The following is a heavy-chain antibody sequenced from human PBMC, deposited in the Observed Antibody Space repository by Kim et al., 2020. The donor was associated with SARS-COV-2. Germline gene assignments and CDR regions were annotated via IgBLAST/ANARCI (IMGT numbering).Heavy chain of an antibody. D-gene: IGHD4-17*01. V-gene: IGHV4-34*01. CDR3: ARRPDYGDYVFDY. J-gene: IGHJ4*02. Sequence: SETLSLTCAVYGGSFSGYYWSWIRQPPGKGLEWIGEINHSGSTNYNASLKSRVTISVDTSKNQFSLKLSSVTAADTAVYYCARRPDYGDYVFDYWGQGTL. CDR1: GGSFSGYY. CDR2: INHSGST.